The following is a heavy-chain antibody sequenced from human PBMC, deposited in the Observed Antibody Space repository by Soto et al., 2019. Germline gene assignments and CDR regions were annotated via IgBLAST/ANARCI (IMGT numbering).Heavy chain of an antibody. Sequence: QVQLVESGGGVVQPGRSLRLSCAASGFSFSTYAMHWVRQTPGKGLEWVAVISYDGDHKYYTDSVKGRFTIARDNSKNTLYLLMNSLRSEDTAIYYCARDSAPQDNDNLTRYFHFDYWGQGTLVTVSS. CDR1: GFSFSTYA. CDR3: ARDSAPQDNDNLTRYFHFDY. CDR2: ISYDGDHK. D-gene: IGHD3-9*01. J-gene: IGHJ4*02. V-gene: IGHV3-30-3*01.